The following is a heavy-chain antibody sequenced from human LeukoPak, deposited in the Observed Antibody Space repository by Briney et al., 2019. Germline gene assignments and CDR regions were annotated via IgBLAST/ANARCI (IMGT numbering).Heavy chain of an antibody. D-gene: IGHD3-10*01. CDR3: ARGVFPTSYFDY. CDR2: INPNSGGT. J-gene: IGHJ4*02. CDR1: GYTFTGYY. V-gene: IGHV1-2*02. Sequence: ASVKVSCKASGYTFTGYYMHWVRQAPGQGLEWMGWINPNSGGTNYAQKFQGRVTVTRDTSISTAYMELSRLRSDDTAVYYCARGVFPTSYFDYWGQGTLVTVSS.